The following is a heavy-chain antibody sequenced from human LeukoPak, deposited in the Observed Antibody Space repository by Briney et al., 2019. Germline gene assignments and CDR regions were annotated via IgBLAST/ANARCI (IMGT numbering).Heavy chain of an antibody. Sequence: GGSLRLSCAASGFTFSNHTMNWVRQAPGKGLEWVSYISSSSSTIYYADSVKGRFTISRDNAKNSLYLQMNSLRAEDTAVYYCARGYGSGRRGRAFDIWGQGTMVTVSS. J-gene: IGHJ3*02. CDR2: ISSSSSTI. CDR1: GFTFSNHT. V-gene: IGHV3-48*01. CDR3: ARGYGSGRRGRAFDI. D-gene: IGHD3-10*01.